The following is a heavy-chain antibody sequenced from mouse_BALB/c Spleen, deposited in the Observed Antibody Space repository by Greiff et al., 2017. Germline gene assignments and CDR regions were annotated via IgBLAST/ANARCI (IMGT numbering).Heavy chain of an antibody. J-gene: IGHJ1*01. D-gene: IGHD2-14*01. CDR3: TRSPYDWYFDV. CDR1: GYTFTSYY. Sequence: VQLQQPGAELVKPGASVKLSCKASGYTFTSYYMYWVKQRPGQGLEWIGGINPSNGGTNFNEKFKSKATLTVDKSSSTAYLQLSSLTSEDSAVYYCTRSPYDWYFDVWGAGTTVTVSS. V-gene: IGHV1S81*02. CDR2: INPSNGGT.